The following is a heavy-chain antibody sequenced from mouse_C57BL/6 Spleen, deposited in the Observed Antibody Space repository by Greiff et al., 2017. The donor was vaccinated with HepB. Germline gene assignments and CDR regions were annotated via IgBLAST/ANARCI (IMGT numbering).Heavy chain of an antibody. V-gene: IGHV1-72*01. CDR2: IDPNSGGT. CDR3: ARLDYDYGYAMDY. Sequence: QVQLKQPGAELVKPGASVKLSCKASGYTFTSYWMHWVKQRPGRGLEWIGRIDPNSGGTKYNEKFKSKATLTVDKPSSTAYMQLSSLTSEDSAVYYCARLDYDYGYAMDYWGQGTSVTVSS. CDR1: GYTFTSYW. D-gene: IGHD2-4*01. J-gene: IGHJ4*01.